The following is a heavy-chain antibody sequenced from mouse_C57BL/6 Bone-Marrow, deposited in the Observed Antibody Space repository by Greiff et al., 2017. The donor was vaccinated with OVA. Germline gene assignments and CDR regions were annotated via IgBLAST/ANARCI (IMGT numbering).Heavy chain of an antibody. CDR2: IDPRSGNT. CDR1: GYTFTSYG. J-gene: IGHJ3*01. Sequence: VQLQESGAELARPGASVKLSCKASGYTFTSYGISWVKQRTGQGLEWIGEIDPRSGNTYYNEKFKGKATLTADKSSSTAYMELRSLTSEDSAVYFCARSRIRGFGFAYWGQGTLVTVSA. V-gene: IGHV1-81*01. D-gene: IGHD3-3*01. CDR3: ARSRIRGFGFAY.